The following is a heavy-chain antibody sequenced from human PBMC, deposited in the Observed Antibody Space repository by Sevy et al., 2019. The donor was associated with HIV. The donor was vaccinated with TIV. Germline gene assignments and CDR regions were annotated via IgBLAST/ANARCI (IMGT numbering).Heavy chain of an antibody. CDR1: GGSLSSSLYY. CDR3: ARLSFAELSPDY. D-gene: IGHD3-10*01. J-gene: IGHJ4*02. CDR2: MYYSGGT. V-gene: IGHV4-39*01. Sequence: SETLSFTCTVSGGSLSSSLYYWGWIRQPPGKGLEWIGSMYYSGGTYYNPSLKTPVTISVDTSNNQLFLTLSSVTAAVTALYYCARLSFAELSPDYRGLGTLVTVSS.